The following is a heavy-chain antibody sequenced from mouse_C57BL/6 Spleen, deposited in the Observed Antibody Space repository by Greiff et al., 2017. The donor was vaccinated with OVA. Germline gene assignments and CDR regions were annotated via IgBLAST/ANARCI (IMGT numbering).Heavy chain of an antibody. CDR1: GFSLTSYG. CDR3: ARSFFYYGSSLYYFDY. Sequence: VQVVESGPGLVQPSQSLSITCTVSGFSLTSYGLHWVRQSPGKGLEWLGVIWSGGSTDYNAAFISRLSIIKDNSKSQFFCKMNSLQADDTAIYYCARSFFYYGSSLYYFDYWGQGTTLTVSS. V-gene: IGHV2-2*01. CDR2: IWSGGST. J-gene: IGHJ2*01. D-gene: IGHD1-1*01.